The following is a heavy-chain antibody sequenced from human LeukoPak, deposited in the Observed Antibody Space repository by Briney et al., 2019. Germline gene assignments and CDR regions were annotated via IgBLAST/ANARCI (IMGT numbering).Heavy chain of an antibody. V-gene: IGHV3-74*01. CDR2: ISNDGTST. J-gene: IGHJ4*02. Sequence: GGSLRLSCAVSGFSFSNYWMHWVRQVPGKGLVWVSRISNDGTSTRHADSVKGRFTISRDNAKDTLYLQMNSLRAEDTAVYYCASPRLDYVWGTYLDYWGQGSLVTVSS. CDR1: GFSFSNYW. D-gene: IGHD3-16*02. CDR3: ASPRLDYVWGTYLDY.